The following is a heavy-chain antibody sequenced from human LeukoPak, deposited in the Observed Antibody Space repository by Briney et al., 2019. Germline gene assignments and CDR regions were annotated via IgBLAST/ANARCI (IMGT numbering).Heavy chain of an antibody. CDR2: LSSSGSAF. CDR3: ARSARLMKGVVEVTALDD. D-gene: IGHD3-3*01. CDR1: DFTFTSYG. V-gene: IGHV3-48*04. Sequence: GGTLRLSCAASDFTFTSYGMNWVRQAPGKGLEWIAYLSSSGSAFSYADSVKGRFTIARDNAKNSVYLEMNSLRADDTAVYYCARSARLMKGVVEVTALDDWGQGTLVTVSS. J-gene: IGHJ4*02.